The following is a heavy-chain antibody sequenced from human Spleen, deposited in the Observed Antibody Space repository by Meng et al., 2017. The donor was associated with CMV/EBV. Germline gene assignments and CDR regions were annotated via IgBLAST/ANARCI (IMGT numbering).Heavy chain of an antibody. CDR2: IVPILGTT. Sequence: SVKVSCKASEGTLITYAISWVRQAPGQGLEWMGGIVPILGTTDSAQKFQGRLTITTDESTTTAYMELSSLRSADTAVYYCARCIPRVYSNSWRSRDGFDIWGQGTMVTVSS. CDR3: ARCIPRVYSNSWRSRDGFDI. V-gene: IGHV1-69*05. CDR1: EGTLITYA. D-gene: IGHD6-13*01. J-gene: IGHJ3*02.